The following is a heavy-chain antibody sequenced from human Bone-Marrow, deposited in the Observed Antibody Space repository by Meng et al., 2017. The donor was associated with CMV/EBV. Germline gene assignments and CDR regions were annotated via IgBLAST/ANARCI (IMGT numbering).Heavy chain of an antibody. CDR2: IYYSGST. Sequence: LTCTVSGGSISSGGYYWSWIRQHPWKGLEWIGYIYYSGSTYYNPFLKSRVIISVDTSKNQFPLKLSSVTAADTAVYYCARARDGLDYWVQGTLVTVSS. J-gene: IGHJ4*02. CDR3: ARARDGLDY. CDR1: GGSISSGGYY. V-gene: IGHV4-31*03.